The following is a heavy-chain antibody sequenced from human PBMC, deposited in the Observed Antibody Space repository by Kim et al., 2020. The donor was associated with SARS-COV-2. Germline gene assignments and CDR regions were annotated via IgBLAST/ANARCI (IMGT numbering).Heavy chain of an antibody. V-gene: IGHV1-2*06. CDR3: ARDVNHLASGSDAFDI. D-gene: IGHD6-19*01. CDR2: INPNSGGT. J-gene: IGHJ3*02. CDR1: GYTFTGYY. Sequence: ASVKVSCKASGYTFTGYYMHWVRQAPGQGLEWMGRINPNSGGTNYAQKFQGRVTMTRDTSISTAYMELSRLRSDDTAVYYCARDVNHLASGSDAFDIWGQGTMVTVSS.